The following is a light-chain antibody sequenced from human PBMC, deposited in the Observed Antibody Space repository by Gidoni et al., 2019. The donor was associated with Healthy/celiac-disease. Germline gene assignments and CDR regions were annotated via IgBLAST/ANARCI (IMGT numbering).Light chain of an antibody. CDR1: QGISNY. CDR2: AAS. J-gene: IGKJ1*01. CDR3: QKYNSAPWT. Sequence: DIQMTQSPSSLSASVGDSVTITCRTSQGISNYLAWYQQKPGKVPKLLIYAASTLESGVPARFSGSGSGTDFTLTISSLQPEDVATYYCQKYNSAPWTFGQGTKVEIK. V-gene: IGKV1-27*01.